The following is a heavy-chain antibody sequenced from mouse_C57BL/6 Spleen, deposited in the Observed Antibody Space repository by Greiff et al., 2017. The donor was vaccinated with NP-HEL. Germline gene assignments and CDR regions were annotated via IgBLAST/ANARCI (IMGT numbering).Heavy chain of an antibody. V-gene: IGHV1-59*01. CDR1: GYTFTSYW. J-gene: IGHJ4*01. CDR3: ARRITTVVATNAMDY. CDR2: IDPSDSYT. D-gene: IGHD1-1*01. Sequence: QVQLKQPGAELVRPGTSVKLSCKASGYTFTSYWMHWVKQRPGQGLEWIGVIDPSDSYTNYTQKFKGKATLTVDTSSSTAYMQLSSLTSEDSAVYYCARRITTVVATNAMDYWGQGTSVTVSS.